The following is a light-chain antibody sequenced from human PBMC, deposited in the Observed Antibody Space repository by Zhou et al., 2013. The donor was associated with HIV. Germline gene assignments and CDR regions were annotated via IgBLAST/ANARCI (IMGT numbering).Light chain of an antibody. CDR2: GAS. CDR1: QSVSSSY. J-gene: IGKJ1*01. CDR3: QQYGTSPPT. V-gene: IGKV3-20*01. Sequence: EIVLTQSPGTLSLSPGERATLSCRASQSVSSSYLAWYQQKPGQAPRLLIYGASSRATGVPARFSGSGSGREFTLTISGLQSEDFAVYFCQQYGTSPPTFGQGTRVEIK.